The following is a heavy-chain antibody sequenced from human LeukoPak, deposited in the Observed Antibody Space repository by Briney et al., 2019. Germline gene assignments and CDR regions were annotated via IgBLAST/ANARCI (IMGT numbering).Heavy chain of an antibody. CDR3: AASAYYVAAADAY. CDR2: ISGSGTNT. D-gene: IGHD3-22*01. J-gene: IGHJ4*02. V-gene: IGHV3-23*01. Sequence: GGSLRLSCAASGFIFSSYAMSWVRQAQGKGLGWISDISGSGTNTYYADSVKGRFTISRDYSSNTLYLQMNSLRAKDTALYYCAASAYYVAAADAYWGQGTLVTVSS. CDR1: GFIFSSYA.